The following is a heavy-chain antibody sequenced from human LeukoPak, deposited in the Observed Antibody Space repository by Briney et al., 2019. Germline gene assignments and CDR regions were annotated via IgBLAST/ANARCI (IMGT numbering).Heavy chain of an antibody. V-gene: IGHV4-59*01. CDR3: ARAFAGMDV. D-gene: IGHD3-16*01. Sequence: SETLSLTCSVSGGSIDDYYWVWSRQPPGKGLEWIGDIFHIGSTRYNPSLKTRVTISLEKSKNQFSLRLTSVTAADTATYYCARAFAGMDVWGRGTTVIVSS. CDR2: IFHIGST. J-gene: IGHJ6*01. CDR1: GGSIDDYY.